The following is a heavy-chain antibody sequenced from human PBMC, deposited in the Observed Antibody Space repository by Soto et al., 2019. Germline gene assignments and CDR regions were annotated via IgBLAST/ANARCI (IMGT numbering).Heavy chain of an antibody. CDR2: IYYSGST. V-gene: IGHV4-59*01. D-gene: IGHD3-22*01. Sequence: SETLSLTCTVSGGSISSYYWSWIRQPPGKGLEWIGYIYYSGSTNYNPSLKSRVTISVDTSKNQFSLKLSSVTAADTAVYYCARVNSGYYPYFDYWGQGTLVTVSS. J-gene: IGHJ4*02. CDR1: GGSISSYY. CDR3: ARVNSGYYPYFDY.